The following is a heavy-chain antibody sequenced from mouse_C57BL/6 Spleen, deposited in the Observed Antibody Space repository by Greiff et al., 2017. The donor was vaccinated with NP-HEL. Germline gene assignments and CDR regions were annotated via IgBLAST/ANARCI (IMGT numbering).Heavy chain of an antibody. V-gene: IGHV5-17*01. CDR2: ISSGSSTI. J-gene: IGHJ4*01. CDR3: ARTPKGYYPCYAMDY. D-gene: IGHD2-3*01. Sequence: EVQLVESGGGLVKPGGSLKLSCAASGFTFSDYGMHWVRQAPEKGLEWVAYISSGSSTIYYADTVKGRFTISRDNAKNTLFLQMTSLRSEDTAMYYCARTPKGYYPCYAMDYWGQGTSVTVSS. CDR1: GFTFSDYG.